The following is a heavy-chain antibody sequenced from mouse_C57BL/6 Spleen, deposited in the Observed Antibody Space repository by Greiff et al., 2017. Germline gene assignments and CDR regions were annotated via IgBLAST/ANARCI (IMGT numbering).Heavy chain of an antibody. CDR1: GYTFTSYW. V-gene: IGHV1-59*01. J-gene: IGHJ1*03. CDR2: IDPSDSYT. Sequence: VQLQQPGAELVRPGTSVKLSCKASGYTFTSYWMHWVKQRPGHGLEWIGVIDPSDSYTNYNQKFKGKATFTVDTSSSTAYMQLSSLTSEDSAVYYCATISSDYYGSSTWYVDVWGTGTTVTVSS. CDR3: ATISSDYYGSSTWYVDV. D-gene: IGHD1-1*01.